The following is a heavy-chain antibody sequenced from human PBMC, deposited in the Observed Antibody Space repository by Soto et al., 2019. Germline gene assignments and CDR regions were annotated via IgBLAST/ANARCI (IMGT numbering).Heavy chain of an antibody. CDR2: INSDGSST. Sequence: GSLRLACAASGFTFSRCWMHWVRQTPGKGLVWVSRINSDGSSTSYADSVKGRFTISRDNAKNTLYLQMNSLKAEDTAVYYCARPLTGAAFDYWGQGTLVTVSA. CDR1: GFTFSRCW. D-gene: IGHD3-9*01. CDR3: ARPLTGAAFDY. J-gene: IGHJ4*02. V-gene: IGHV3-74*01.